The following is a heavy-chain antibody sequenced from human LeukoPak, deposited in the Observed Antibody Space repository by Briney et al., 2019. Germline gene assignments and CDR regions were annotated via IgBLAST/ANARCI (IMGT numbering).Heavy chain of an antibody. CDR1: GFTFDDYG. CDR3: ARARGSYERSGHYYYYMDV. Sequence: PGGSLRLSCAASGFTFDDYGMSWVRQAPGKGLEWVSGINWNGGSTGYADSVKGRFTISRDNAKNSLYLQMNSLRAEGTALYYCARARGSYERSGHYYYYMDVWGKGTTVTVSS. D-gene: IGHD5-18*01. CDR2: INWNGGST. V-gene: IGHV3-20*04. J-gene: IGHJ6*03.